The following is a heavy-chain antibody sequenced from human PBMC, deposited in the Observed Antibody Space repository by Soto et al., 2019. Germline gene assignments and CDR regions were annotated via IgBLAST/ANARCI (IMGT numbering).Heavy chain of an antibody. Sequence: GGSLGLSCAASGFSFSTYPMIWVRQAPGKRLEGVSSISGSGGDTYYIDSVKGRFTISRDNSKNTVYLQMNSLRAEDTAVYYCAKILSTVSTYYYGMDVWGQGTTVTVSS. CDR2: ISGSGGDT. J-gene: IGHJ6*02. CDR3: AKILSTVSTYYYGMDV. CDR1: GFSFSTYP. D-gene: IGHD4-17*01. V-gene: IGHV3-23*01.